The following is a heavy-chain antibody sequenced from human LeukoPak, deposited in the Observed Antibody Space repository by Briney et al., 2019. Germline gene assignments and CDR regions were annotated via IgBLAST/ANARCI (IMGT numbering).Heavy chain of an antibody. CDR2: IYYSGST. D-gene: IGHD3-9*01. J-gene: IGHJ4*02. Sequence: PSETLSPTCTVSGGSISNSSYYWGWIRQPPGKGLEWLGSIYYSGSTYYNPSLKSRVTISVDTSNNQFSLKLSSVTAADTAVYYCASQYYDILTGYPYYFDYWGQGTLVTVSS. CDR3: ASQYYDILTGYPYYFDY. CDR1: GGSISNSSYY. V-gene: IGHV4-39*01.